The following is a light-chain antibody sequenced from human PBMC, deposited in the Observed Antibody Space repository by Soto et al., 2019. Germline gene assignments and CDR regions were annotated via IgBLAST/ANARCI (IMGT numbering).Light chain of an antibody. V-gene: IGKV1-39*01. J-gene: IGKJ4*01. CDR2: AAS. CDR3: QQSYSTPLT. CDR1: QDISRY. Sequence: DIQMTQSPSSLSASVGDRVTITCRASQDISRYLNWYQQKPGKAPKLLMHAASSLQSGVPSTFSGSASGTHFNLTISSLQPEDFETYYCQQSYSTPLTFGGGTKV.